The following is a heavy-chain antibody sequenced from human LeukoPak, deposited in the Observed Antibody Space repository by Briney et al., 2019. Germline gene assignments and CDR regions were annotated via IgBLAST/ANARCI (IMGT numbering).Heavy chain of an antibody. D-gene: IGHD2-2*01. CDR2: IYYSGST. J-gene: IGHJ4*02. V-gene: IGHV4-59*01. Sequence: SETLSLTCTVSGGSISSYYWSWIRQPPGKGLEWIGYIYYSGSTNYNPSLKSRVTISVDTSKNQFSLKLSSVTAADTAVYYCARGRYCSSTSCYVVDYWGQGTLVTVPS. CDR3: ARGRYCSSTSCYVVDY. CDR1: GGSISSYY.